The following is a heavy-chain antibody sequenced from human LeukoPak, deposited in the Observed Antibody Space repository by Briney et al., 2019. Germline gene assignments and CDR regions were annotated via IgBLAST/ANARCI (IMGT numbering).Heavy chain of an antibody. D-gene: IGHD3-10*01. V-gene: IGHV3-9*01. Sequence: GRCLSLSCAASGFTFDDYAMHWVRRAPGKGLEWVSGISWNSGSIRYADSVRGRFTISRDNAKNSLYLQMNSLRAEDTALYYCAKDRGYGSGSYLDYWGQGTLVTVSS. CDR3: AKDRGYGSGSYLDY. CDR1: GFTFDDYA. J-gene: IGHJ4*02. CDR2: ISWNSGSI.